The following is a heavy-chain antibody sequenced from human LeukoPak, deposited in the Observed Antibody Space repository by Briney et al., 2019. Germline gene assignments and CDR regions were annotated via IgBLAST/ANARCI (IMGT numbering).Heavy chain of an antibody. CDR1: GDSISTSNSY. Sequence: SETLSLTCTVSGDSISTSNSYWGWIRQPPGKGLEWIGSIYYSGNTYYNASLKSRVTISVDTSKNQFSLQLNSVTPEDTAVYYCAMSLSSSWYYFDYWGQGTLVTVSS. D-gene: IGHD6-13*01. J-gene: IGHJ4*02. CDR2: IYYSGNT. V-gene: IGHV4-39*01. CDR3: AMSLSSSWYYFDY.